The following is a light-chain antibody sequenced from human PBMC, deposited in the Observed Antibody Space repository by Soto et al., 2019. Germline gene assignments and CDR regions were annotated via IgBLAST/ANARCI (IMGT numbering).Light chain of an antibody. CDR2: TAS. CDR1: QGISSL. V-gene: IGKV1-12*01. CDR3: QQANSFPLT. J-gene: IGKJ4*01. Sequence: DIQLTQSPSSVSASVGDRVTITCRASQGISSLFAWYQQKPGKVPNLLIHTASSLQSGVPSRFSGSGSGTDFTLTISSLQPEDFATYYCQQANSFPLTFGGGTKVEIK.